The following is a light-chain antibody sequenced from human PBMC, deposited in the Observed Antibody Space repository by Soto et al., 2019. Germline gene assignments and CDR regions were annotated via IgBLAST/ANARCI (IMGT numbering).Light chain of an antibody. CDR3: QQTYSTPLST. J-gene: IGKJ2*01. CDR2: AAS. Sequence: DIQMTQSPSSLSASVGDRVTITCRASQTISNHLNWYQQKPGKAPKLLIYAASSLQSGVPSRFSGSGSGTDFTLTISSLQPEDYATYYGQQTYSTPLSTFGQGTKLEIK. CDR1: QTISNH. V-gene: IGKV1-39*01.